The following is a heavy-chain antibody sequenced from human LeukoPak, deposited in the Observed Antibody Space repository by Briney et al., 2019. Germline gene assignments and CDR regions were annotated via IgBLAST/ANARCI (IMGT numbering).Heavy chain of an antibody. V-gene: IGHV3-23*01. Sequence: QTGGSELSCAASGFIFSSYSMSWVRQAPGKGLEWVSVITGSGGNTYYADSVKGRFTISKDNSKNTVNLQMSSLRVDDTAVYYCAKAASSSWPSYYYGMDVWGQGTTVTVSS. D-gene: IGHD6-13*01. CDR1: GFIFSSYS. CDR2: ITGSGGNT. CDR3: AKAASSSWPSYYYGMDV. J-gene: IGHJ6*02.